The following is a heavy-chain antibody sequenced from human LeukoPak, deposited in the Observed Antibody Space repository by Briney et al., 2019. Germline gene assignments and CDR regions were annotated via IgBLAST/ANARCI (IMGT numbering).Heavy chain of an antibody. Sequence: GGSLRLSCAASGFTFSSYWMHWVRQAPGKGLEWVALISYDGSNTYYAGSVKGRFTISRDNSKNTVYLQMNSLRAEDTALYFCATYIQRPPGMDVWGQGTTVTVSS. CDR3: ATYIQRPPGMDV. D-gene: IGHD2-15*01. CDR1: GFTFSSYW. J-gene: IGHJ6*02. V-gene: IGHV3-30-3*01. CDR2: ISYDGSNT.